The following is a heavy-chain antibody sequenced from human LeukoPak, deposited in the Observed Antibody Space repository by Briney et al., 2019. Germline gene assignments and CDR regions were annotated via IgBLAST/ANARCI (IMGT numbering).Heavy chain of an antibody. CDR2: ISGDGGST. CDR1: GFTFDDYA. CDR3: AKMKGSIAAADGMDV. D-gene: IGHD6-13*01. J-gene: IGHJ6*02. Sequence: PGGSLRLSCAASGFTFDDYAIHWVRQAPGKGLEWVSLISGDGGSTYYADSVKGRFTISRDNSKNSLYLQMNSLRTEDTALYYCAKMKGSIAAADGMDVWGQGTTVTVSS. V-gene: IGHV3-43*02.